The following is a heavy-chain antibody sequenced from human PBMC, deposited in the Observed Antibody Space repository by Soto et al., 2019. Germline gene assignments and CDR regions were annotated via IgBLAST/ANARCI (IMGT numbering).Heavy chain of an antibody. J-gene: IGHJ4*02. CDR3: AHSLVCGGRCYSSSPYFDY. D-gene: IGHD2-15*01. V-gene: IGHV2-5*01. Sequence: QITLKESGPTLVKPTQTLTLTCTFSGFSLSTTGVGVGWIRQPPGKALEWLALIYWNDDKRYSPSLKSRLTIPKDTSKHQVVLTMTNMDPVDTATYYCAHSLVCGGRCYSSSPYFDYWGQGTLVTVSS. CDR2: IYWNDDK. CDR1: GFSLSTTGVG.